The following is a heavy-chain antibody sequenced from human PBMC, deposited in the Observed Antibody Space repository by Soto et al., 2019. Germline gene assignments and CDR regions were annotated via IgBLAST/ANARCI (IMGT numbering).Heavy chain of an antibody. CDR2: ISFHGNNK. V-gene: IGHV3-30*18. CDR1: GFTFSNYG. J-gene: IGHJ4*02. Sequence: GGSLRLSCAASGFTFSNYGIHWVRQAPGKGLEWVAVISFHGNNKYYADSVKGRFTISRDNSKNTLYLQMNSVRAEDTAVYYCVKDGAIPTIRTYYFDYWGQGTLVTVSS. CDR3: VKDGAIPTIRTYYFDY. D-gene: IGHD3-9*01.